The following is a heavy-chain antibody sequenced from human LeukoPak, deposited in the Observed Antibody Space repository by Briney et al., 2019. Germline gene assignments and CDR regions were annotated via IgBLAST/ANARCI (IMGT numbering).Heavy chain of an antibody. CDR3: ARTLRANWFDP. V-gene: IGHV4-59*01. J-gene: IGHJ5*02. CDR2: IYYSGST. CDR1: GGSISSYY. Sequence: SETLSLTRTVSGGSISSYYWSWIRQPPGKGLEWIGYIYYSGSTNYNPSLKSRVTISVDTSKNQFSLKLSSVTAADTAVYYCARTLRANWFDPWGQGTLVTVSS.